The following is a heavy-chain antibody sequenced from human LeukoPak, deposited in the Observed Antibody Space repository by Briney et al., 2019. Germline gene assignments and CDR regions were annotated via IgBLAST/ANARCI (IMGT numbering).Heavy chain of an antibody. J-gene: IGHJ4*02. V-gene: IGHV3-64*02. CDR2: ISSNGGTK. D-gene: IGHD2-2*02. CDR1: GFSLSPYT. CDR3: AREYCTTNSCYIWGLGY. Sequence: GSLRLFCAAPGFSLSPYTIRRVRPAPRKGTEYFLGISSNGGTKYYADSVKGRFTISRDNFKNTVYLQMDSLRTEDMAVYYCAREYCTTNSCYIWGLGYWGQGTLVTVSS.